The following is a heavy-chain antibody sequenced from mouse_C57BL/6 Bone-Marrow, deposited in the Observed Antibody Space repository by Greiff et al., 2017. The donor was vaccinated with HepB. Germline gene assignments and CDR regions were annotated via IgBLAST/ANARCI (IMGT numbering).Heavy chain of an antibody. CDR3: AREGAWEYLVFAY. J-gene: IGHJ3*01. D-gene: IGHD5-1*01. CDR1: GYSITSCYY. V-gene: IGHV3-6*01. CDR2: ISYDGSN. Sequence: EVQLVESGPGLVKPSQSLSLTCSVTGYSITSCYYWNWIRQFPGNKLEWMGYISYDGSNNYNPSLKNRISITRDTSKNQFFLKLNSVTTEDTATYYCAREGAWEYLVFAYWGQGTLVTVSA.